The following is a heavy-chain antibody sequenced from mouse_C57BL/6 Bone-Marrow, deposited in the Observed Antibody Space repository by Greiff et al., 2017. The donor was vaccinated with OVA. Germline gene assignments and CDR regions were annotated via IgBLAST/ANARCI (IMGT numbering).Heavy chain of an antibody. D-gene: IGHD1-1*01. J-gene: IGHJ1*03. V-gene: IGHV14-3*01. CDR3: ARSGTTVVAHWYFDV. CDR2: IDPANGNT. CDR1: GFNIKNTY. Sequence: EVKLMESVAELVRPGASVKLSCTASGFNIKNTYMHWVKQRPEQGLEWIGRIDPANGNTKYAPKFQGKATITADTSSNTAYLQLSSLTSEDTAIYYCARSGTTVVAHWYFDVWGTGTTVTVSS.